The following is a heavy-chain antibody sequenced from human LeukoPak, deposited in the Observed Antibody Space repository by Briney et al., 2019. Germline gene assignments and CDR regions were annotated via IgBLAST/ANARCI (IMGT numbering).Heavy chain of an antibody. CDR1: GFTFSSYA. J-gene: IGHJ4*02. D-gene: IGHD6-13*01. CDR3: AKGGYSSSWSEFDY. CDR2: ISGSGGST. Sequence: GGSLRLSCAASGFTFSSYAMSWVRQAPGKGLEWVSAISGSGGSTYYADSVKGRFTISRDNSKNTLYLQMNSLRAEDTAVYDCAKGGYSSSWSEFDYWGQGTLVTVSS. V-gene: IGHV3-23*01.